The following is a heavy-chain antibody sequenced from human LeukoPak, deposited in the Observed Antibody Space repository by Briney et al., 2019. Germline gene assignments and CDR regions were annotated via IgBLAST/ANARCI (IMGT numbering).Heavy chain of an antibody. V-gene: IGHV4-59*06. CDR1: GGSISSYY. D-gene: IGHD3-10*01. CDR2: IYYRGGT. J-gene: IGHJ4*02. CDR3: AREPRITMVRGVIIGYFDY. Sequence: NPSETLSLTCTVAGGSISSYYWSWIRQPPGRGLEWIGYIYYRGGTYYNPSLKSRVTISVDTSKIQFSLKLSSVTAADTAVYYCAREPRITMVRGVIIGYFDYWGQGTLVTVSS.